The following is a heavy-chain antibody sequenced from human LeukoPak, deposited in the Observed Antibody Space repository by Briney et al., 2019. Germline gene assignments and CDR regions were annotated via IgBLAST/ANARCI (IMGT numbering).Heavy chain of an antibody. CDR3: ARELPPLEKYYFDY. CDR2: IWYDGSNK. D-gene: IGHD3-3*01. V-gene: IGHV3-33*01. CDR1: GFTFRSYG. J-gene: IGHJ4*02. Sequence: GGSLRLSCAASGFTFRSYGMHWGRQAPGKGLQWVAVIWYDGSNKYYADSVKGRFAISRDNSKNTLSLQMNSLRAEDTAVYYCARELPPLEKYYFDYWGQGTLVTVSS.